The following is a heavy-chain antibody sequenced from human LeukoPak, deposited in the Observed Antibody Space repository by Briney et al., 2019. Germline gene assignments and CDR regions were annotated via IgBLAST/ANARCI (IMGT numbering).Heavy chain of an antibody. V-gene: IGHV3-23*01. CDR3: ANWIGSSSRDY. CDR1: GFTFSNYG. J-gene: IGHJ4*02. D-gene: IGHD6-6*01. CDR2: INSNGDEI. Sequence: GRSLRLSCAASGFTFSNYGMHWVRQAPGKGLEWVSGINSNGDEIYYADSVRGRFTISRDNSNNALYLQMDSLRAEDTAVYYCANWIGSSSRDYWGQGTLVTVSS.